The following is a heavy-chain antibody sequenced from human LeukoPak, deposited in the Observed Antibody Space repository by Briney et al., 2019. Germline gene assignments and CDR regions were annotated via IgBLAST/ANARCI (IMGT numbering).Heavy chain of an antibody. J-gene: IGHJ4*02. V-gene: IGHV1-18*01. CDR3: ARVTKMTTVIYYYFDY. Sequence: ASVKVSCKASGYTFTSYGISWVRQAPGQGLEWMGWISAYNGNTNYAQKLQGRVTMTTDTSTSTAYMELRSLRSDDTAVYYCARVTKMTTVIYYYFDYWSQGTLVTVSS. CDR2: ISAYNGNT. D-gene: IGHD4-17*01. CDR1: GYTFTSYG.